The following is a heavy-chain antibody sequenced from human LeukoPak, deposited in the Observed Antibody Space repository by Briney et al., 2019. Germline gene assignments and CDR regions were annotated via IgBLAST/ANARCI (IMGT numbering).Heavy chain of an antibody. CDR2: IIPILGIA. CDR3: AGERFLEWLNYYYYYGMDV. V-gene: IGHV1-69*04. CDR1: GGTFSSYA. Sequence: SSGKVSCKASGGTFSSYAIIWVRQAPGQGLEWMGRIIPILGIANYAQKFQGRVTITADKSTSTAYMELSSLRSEDTAVYYCAGERFLEWLNYYYYYGMDVWGQGTTVTVSS. J-gene: IGHJ6*02. D-gene: IGHD3-3*01.